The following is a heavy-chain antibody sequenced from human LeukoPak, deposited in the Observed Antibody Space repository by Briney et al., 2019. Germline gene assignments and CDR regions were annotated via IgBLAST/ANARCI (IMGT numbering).Heavy chain of an antibody. CDR2: IIPILGIA. CDR3: ARSIQWLSPYYGMDV. D-gene: IGHD6-19*01. Sequence: ASVKVSCKASGGTFSSYAISWVRQAPGQGLEWMGRIIPILGIANYAQKFQGRVTITADKSTSTAYMELSSLRSEDTAVYYCARSIQWLSPYYGMDVWGQGTTVTVSS. J-gene: IGHJ6*02. CDR1: GGTFSSYA. V-gene: IGHV1-69*04.